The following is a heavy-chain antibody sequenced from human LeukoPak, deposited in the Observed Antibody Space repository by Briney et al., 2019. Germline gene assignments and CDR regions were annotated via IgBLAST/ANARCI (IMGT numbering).Heavy chain of an antibody. J-gene: IGHJ4*02. CDR1: GYTFTSYY. D-gene: IGHD3-3*01. CDR3: ARVPYDFWSGYPNGESDH. CDR2: INPNSGGT. V-gene: IGHV1-2*02. Sequence: ASVKVSCKASGYTFTSYYMHWVRQAPGQGLEWMGWINPNSGGTNYAQKFQGRVTMTRDTSISTAYMELSRLRSDDTAVYYCARVPYDFWSGYPNGESDHWGQGTLVTVSS.